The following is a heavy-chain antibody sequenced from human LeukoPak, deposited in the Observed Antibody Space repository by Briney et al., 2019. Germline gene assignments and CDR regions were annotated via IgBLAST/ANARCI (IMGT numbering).Heavy chain of an antibody. CDR1: GGSISSYY. J-gene: IGHJ5*02. CDR3: ARVTIFGVVFDP. CDR2: IYTSGST. V-gene: IGHV4-4*07. D-gene: IGHD3-3*01. Sequence: ASETLSLTCTVSGGSISSYYWSWIRQPAGKGLEWIGRIYTSGSTNYNPSLKSRVTISVDTSQNQFSLKLTSVTAADTAVYYCARVTIFGVVFDPWGQGTLVTVSS.